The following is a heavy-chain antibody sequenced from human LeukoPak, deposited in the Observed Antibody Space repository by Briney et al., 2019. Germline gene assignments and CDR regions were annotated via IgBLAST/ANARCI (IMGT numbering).Heavy chain of an antibody. J-gene: IGHJ4*02. CDR1: GGSISSYY. V-gene: IGHV4-59*01. Sequence: SETLSLTCTVSGGSISSYYWSWIRQPPGKGLEWIGYIYYSGSTNYNPSLKSRVTISVDTSKNQFSLKLSSVTAADTAVYYCATTGYSSSEPLDYWGRGTLVTVSS. D-gene: IGHD6-13*01. CDR3: ATTGYSSSEPLDY. CDR2: IYYSGST.